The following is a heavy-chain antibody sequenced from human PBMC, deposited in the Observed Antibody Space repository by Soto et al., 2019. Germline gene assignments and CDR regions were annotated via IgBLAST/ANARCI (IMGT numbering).Heavy chain of an antibody. CDR3: AGSNWLAP. CDR1: GVPIRSYF. J-gene: IGHJ5*02. V-gene: IGHV4-59*01. Sequence: SETLSLTCTVSGVPIRSYFWSWIRQPPGKGLDWIGSTYYTADAKYSPSLESRATISADPSKKQFSLRLSPVTAADTALYYCAGSNWLAPWGQGSLVTVSS. CDR2: TYYTADA.